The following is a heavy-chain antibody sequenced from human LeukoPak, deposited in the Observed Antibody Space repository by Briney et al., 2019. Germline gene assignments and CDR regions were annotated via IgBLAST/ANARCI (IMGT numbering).Heavy chain of an antibody. CDR3: ARDLGYSYGHHSYYFDY. J-gene: IGHJ4*02. D-gene: IGHD5-18*01. V-gene: IGHV1-46*01. Sequence: ASVKVSCKASGYTFTSYYMHWVRQAPGQGLEWMGIINPSGGSTSYAQKFQGRVTMTRDTSTSTVYMELSSLRSEDTAVYYCARDLGYSYGHHSYYFDYWGQGTLVTVSS. CDR1: GYTFTSYY. CDR2: INPSGGST.